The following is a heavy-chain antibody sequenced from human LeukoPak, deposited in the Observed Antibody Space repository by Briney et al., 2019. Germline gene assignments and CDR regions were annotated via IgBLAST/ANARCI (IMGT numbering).Heavy chain of an antibody. CDR1: GYTFTGYY. CDR3: ARDLRLAVANFDY. Sequence: ASVKVSCKASGYTFTGYYMHWVRQAPGQGLEWMGWINPNSGGTNYAQKFQGRVTMTRDTSISTAYMELSRLRSDDTAVYYCARDLRLAVANFDYWGQGTLVTVSS. D-gene: IGHD6-19*01. CDR2: INPNSGGT. J-gene: IGHJ4*02. V-gene: IGHV1-2*02.